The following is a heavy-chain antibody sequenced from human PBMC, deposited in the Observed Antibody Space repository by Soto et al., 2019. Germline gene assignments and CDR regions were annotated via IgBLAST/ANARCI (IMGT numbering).Heavy chain of an antibody. Sequence: QAQLVESGGGVVQPGTSLRLSCAASGFTISTHGMHWVRQAPGKGLEWLANIWYDGSNKFYAESVKGRFSISKDNSKNPLYLQLSSLRAEDTAVYYCAAATTWNFHFPYWGQGPQVTVSS. D-gene: IGHD1-7*01. CDR1: GFTISTHG. CDR3: AAATTWNFHFPY. V-gene: IGHV3-33*03. CDR2: IWYDGSNK. J-gene: IGHJ4*02.